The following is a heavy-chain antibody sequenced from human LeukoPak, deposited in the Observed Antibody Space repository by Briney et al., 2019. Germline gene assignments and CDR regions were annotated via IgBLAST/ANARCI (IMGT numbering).Heavy chain of an antibody. CDR2: LDGSGSS. Sequence: SETLSLTCTVSGYSISSGYLWGWIRQPPGKGLEWIGSLDGSGSSYYNPSLKSRVIISVDTSRNQFSLKMTSVTAADTAVYYCARGRYMITFGGVMPPRFDYWGQGTLVTVSS. J-gene: IGHJ4*02. CDR1: GYSISSGYL. V-gene: IGHV4-38-2*02. D-gene: IGHD3-16*01. CDR3: ARGRYMITFGGVMPPRFDY.